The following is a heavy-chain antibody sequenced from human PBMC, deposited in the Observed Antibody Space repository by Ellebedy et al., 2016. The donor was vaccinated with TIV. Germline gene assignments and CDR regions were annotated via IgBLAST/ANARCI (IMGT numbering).Heavy chain of an antibody. D-gene: IGHD2-2*01. V-gene: IGHV3-23*01. J-gene: IGHJ4*02. CDR2: ISGSGGST. CDR3: AKDPIYCSSTSCYPY. CDR1: GFTFSSYA. Sequence: GGSLRLSXAASGFTFSSYAMSWVRQAPGKGLEWVSAISGSGGSTYYADSVKGRFTISRDNSKNTLYLQMNSLRAEDTAVYYCAKDPIYCSSTSCYPYWGQGTLVTVSS.